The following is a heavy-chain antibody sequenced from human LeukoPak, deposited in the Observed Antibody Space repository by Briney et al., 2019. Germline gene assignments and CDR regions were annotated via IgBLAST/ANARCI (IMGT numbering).Heavy chain of an antibody. D-gene: IGHD3-22*01. J-gene: IGHJ4*02. CDR2: ISSDGSNK. V-gene: IGHV3-30*03. CDR1: RFTFNIFG. CDR3: RAATRYLDYYYDY. Sequence: GSLRLSCAASRFTFNIFGMHWVRQAPGKGLEWVAVISSDGSNKYYADSVRGRFTISRDNSKDTLYLQMSSLTIEDTAVYYCRAATRYLDYYYDYWGQGTLVTVSS.